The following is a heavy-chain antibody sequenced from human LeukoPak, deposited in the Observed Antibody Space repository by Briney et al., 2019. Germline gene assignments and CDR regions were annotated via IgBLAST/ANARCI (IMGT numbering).Heavy chain of an antibody. Sequence: SETLSLTCTVSGGSISSYYWSWIRQPPGKGLEWIGYIYYSGSTNYNPSLKSRVTISVDTSKNQFSLKLSSVTAADTAVYYCARIGTVAEVDYWGQGTLVTVSS. V-gene: IGHV4-59*08. CDR2: IYYSGST. D-gene: IGHD2-15*01. CDR3: ARIGTVAEVDY. J-gene: IGHJ4*02. CDR1: GGSISSYY.